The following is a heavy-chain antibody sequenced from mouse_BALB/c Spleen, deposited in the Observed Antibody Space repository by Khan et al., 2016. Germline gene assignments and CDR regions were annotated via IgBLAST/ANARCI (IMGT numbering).Heavy chain of an antibody. J-gene: IGHJ1*01. CDR3: VRVPYYYTSSPRYFDV. V-gene: IGHV1-80*01. D-gene: IGHD1-1*01. CDR2: IYPGDGDT. Sequence: QVQLKESGAELVRPGSSVKISCKASGYAFSSYWMNWVKQRPGQGLEWIGQIYPGDGDTNYNGKFKGEATLTADKSSSTAHMQLSSLTSEDSAVYFCVRVPYYYTSSPRYFDVWGAGTTVTVSS. CDR1: GYAFSSYW.